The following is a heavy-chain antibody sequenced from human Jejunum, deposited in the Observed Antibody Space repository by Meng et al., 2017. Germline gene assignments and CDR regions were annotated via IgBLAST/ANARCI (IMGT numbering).Heavy chain of an antibody. J-gene: IGHJ4*02. CDR1: GYTFNNYP. V-gene: IGHV1-3*01. Sequence: QVQPVQSGAEVKRPGASVKVSCKAPGYTFNNYPMHWVRQAPGQRLEWMGRITAGNGNTKYSQKFQGRITISRDTSASTAYMELRSLRSEDTAFYYCAREDDYRNYFDYWGQGTLVTVSS. CDR2: ITAGNGNT. D-gene: IGHD4-11*01. CDR3: AREDDYRNYFDY.